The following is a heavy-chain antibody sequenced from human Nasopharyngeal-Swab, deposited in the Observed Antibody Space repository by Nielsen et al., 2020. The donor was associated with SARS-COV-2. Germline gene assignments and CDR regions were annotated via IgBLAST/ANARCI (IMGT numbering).Heavy chain of an antibody. Sequence: SETLSLTCTVSGGSISSYYWSWIRQPPGKGLEWIGYIYYSGNTNYNPSLKSRVTISVDTSKNQFSLKLSSVTAADTAVYYCAWENVLRYFDWLLNDAFDIWGQGTMVTVSS. V-gene: IGHV4-59*13. D-gene: IGHD3-9*01. CDR1: GGSISSYY. CDR2: IYYSGNT. CDR3: AWENVLRYFDWLLNDAFDI. J-gene: IGHJ3*02.